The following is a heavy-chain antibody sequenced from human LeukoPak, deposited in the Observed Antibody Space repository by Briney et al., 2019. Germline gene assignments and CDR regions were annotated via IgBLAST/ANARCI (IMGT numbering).Heavy chain of an antibody. CDR1: GGSISSYY. V-gene: IGHV4-59*01. J-gene: IGHJ4*02. Sequence: SETLSLTCTVSGGSISSYYWSWIRQPPGKGLEWIGYIDYSGSTNYKPSLKRRVTISVDTSKNQFSLKLNSVTAADTAVYYCARDLNVVGDYYDSSGYPWGQGTLVTVSS. CDR3: ARDLNVVGDYYDSSGYP. CDR2: IDYSGST. D-gene: IGHD3-22*01.